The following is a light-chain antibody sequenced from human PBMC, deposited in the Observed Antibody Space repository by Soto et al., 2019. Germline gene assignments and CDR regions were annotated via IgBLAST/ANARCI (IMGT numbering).Light chain of an antibody. CDR3: QKYNSAPRT. J-gene: IGKJ3*01. CDR2: AAS. CDR1: QGISNY. Sequence: DIQMTQSPSSLSASVGDRVTITCRASQGISNYLAWYQQKPGKVPKLLIYAASTLQSGVPSRFSGSGSGTXXXXXXXXXXXXXVATYYCQKYNSAPRTFGPRTKVDIK. V-gene: IGKV1-27*01.